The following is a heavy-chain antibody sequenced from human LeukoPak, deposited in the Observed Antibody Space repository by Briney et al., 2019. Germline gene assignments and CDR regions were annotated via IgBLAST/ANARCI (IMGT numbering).Heavy chain of an antibody. CDR2: INHSGST. J-gene: IGHJ4*02. CDR1: GGSFSGYY. Sequence: KPSETLSLTCAVYGGSFSGYYWSWIRQPPGKGLEWIGEINHSGSTNYNPSLKNRVTISVDTSKNQFSLKLSSVTAADTAVYYCARGLYDFWSGYPYPKYYFDYWGQGTLVTVSS. CDR3: ARGLYDFWSGYPYPKYYFDY. V-gene: IGHV4-34*01. D-gene: IGHD3-3*01.